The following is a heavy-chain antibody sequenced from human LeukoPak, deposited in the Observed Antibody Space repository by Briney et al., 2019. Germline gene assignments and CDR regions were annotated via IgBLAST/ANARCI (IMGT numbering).Heavy chain of an antibody. V-gene: IGHV4-30-2*03. Sequence: PSQTLSLTCAVAGGSINSGGHSWSWIRQAPGKGLEWIGSIYHSVSTYYNPSLKSRVTISVDTSKNQFSLKLSSVTAADTAVYYCAREESWGDLGYWGQGTLVTVSS. CDR2: IYHSVST. CDR1: GGSINSGGHS. CDR3: AREESWGDLGY. D-gene: IGHD3-16*01. J-gene: IGHJ4*02.